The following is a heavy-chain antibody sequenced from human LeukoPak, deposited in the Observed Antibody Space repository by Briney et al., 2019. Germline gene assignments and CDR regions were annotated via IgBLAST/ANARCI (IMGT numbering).Heavy chain of an antibody. J-gene: IGHJ4*02. Sequence: ASVKVSCKASGYSFTGYYMHWVRQAPAQGLDWMGWSNPNSGATNYAQKFQGRVTMTRDMSISTVYMELRSLRSDATAVYYCASDCYDILTGYYWGFDYWGQGTLVTVSS. CDR2: SNPNSGAT. V-gene: IGHV1-2*02. CDR1: GYSFTGYY. D-gene: IGHD3-9*01. CDR3: ASDCYDILTGYYWGFDY.